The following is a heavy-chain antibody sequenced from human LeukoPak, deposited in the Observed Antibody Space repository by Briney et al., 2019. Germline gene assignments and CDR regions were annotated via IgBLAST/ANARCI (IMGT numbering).Heavy chain of an antibody. CDR1: GYTLTELS. D-gene: IGHD4-23*01. J-gene: IGHJ5*02. Sequence: VASVKVSCKVSGYTLTELSMHWERQSPGKGLEWMGGFDPKDGETIYAQKFQGRVTMTEDTSTDTAYMELSSLRSEDTAVYYCATDRAVVNWFDPWGQGTLVTVSS. CDR2: FDPKDGET. V-gene: IGHV1-24*01. CDR3: ATDRAVVNWFDP.